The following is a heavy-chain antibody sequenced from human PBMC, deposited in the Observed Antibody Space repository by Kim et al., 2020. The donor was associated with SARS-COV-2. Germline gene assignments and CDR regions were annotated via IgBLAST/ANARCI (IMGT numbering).Heavy chain of an antibody. CDR3: ARRNTVTTRTLDY. V-gene: IGHV1-8*01. Sequence: SAQKVPGRLPMTRNTSITTAYMELSSLRSEDTAVYYCARRNTVTTRTLDYWGQGTLVTVSS. D-gene: IGHD4-17*01. J-gene: IGHJ4*02.